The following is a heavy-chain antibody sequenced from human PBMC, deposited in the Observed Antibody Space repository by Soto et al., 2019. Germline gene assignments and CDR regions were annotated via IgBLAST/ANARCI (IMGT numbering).Heavy chain of an antibody. CDR2: ISNSGGST. CDR3: ARARNRYFDY. Sequence: VQLLESGGGLVQPGGSLRLSCVGSGFTFSSYAMSWVRQAPGKGLEWVSVISNSGGSTYYADSVKGRFTISRDNSNSTLYLQLNSLRADDTAVYFCARARNRYFDYWGQGALVTVSS. J-gene: IGHJ4*02. CDR1: GFTFSSYA. V-gene: IGHV3-23*01.